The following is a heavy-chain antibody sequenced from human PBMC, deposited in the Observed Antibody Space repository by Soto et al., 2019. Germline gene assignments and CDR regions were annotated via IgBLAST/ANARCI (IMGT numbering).Heavy chain of an antibody. V-gene: IGHV3-74*01. CDR3: AKSISGAFDY. J-gene: IGHJ4*02. CDR2: INNDGTNA. CDR1: GFTFSSYW. Sequence: TGGSLRLSCAASGFTFSSYWMHWVRQAPGKGLVWVSRINNDGTNAVYADSVKGRFTISRDNAKNTVFLEMNSLRADDTAVYYCAKSISGAFDYWGQGTLVTVSA. D-gene: IGHD1-26*01.